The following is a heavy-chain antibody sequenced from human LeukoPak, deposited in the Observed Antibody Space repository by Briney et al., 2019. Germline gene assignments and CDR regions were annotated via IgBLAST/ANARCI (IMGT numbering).Heavy chain of an antibody. CDR2: INHSGST. D-gene: IGHD3-10*01. J-gene: IGHJ4*02. CDR1: GGSFSGYY. V-gene: IGHV4-34*01. CDR3: ARESPGATYYYGSGSYPLYYFDY. Sequence: SETLSLTCAVYGGSFSGYYWSWIRQPPGKGLEWIGEINHSGSTNYNPSLKSRVTISVDTSKNQFSPKLSSVTAADTAVYYCARESPGATYYYGSGSYPLYYFDYWGQGTLVTVSS.